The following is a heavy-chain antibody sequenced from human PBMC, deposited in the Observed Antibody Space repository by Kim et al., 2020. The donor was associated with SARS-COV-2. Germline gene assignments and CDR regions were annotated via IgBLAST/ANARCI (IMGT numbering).Heavy chain of an antibody. Sequence: GESLKISCKGSGYSFTSYWIRWVRQMPGKGLEWMGRIDPSDSYTNYSPSFQGHVTISADKSISTAYLQWSSLKASDTAMYYCAGAVAGTFYFDYWCQGTLVTVSS. V-gene: IGHV5-10-1*01. D-gene: IGHD6-19*01. CDR1: GYSFTSYW. CDR3: AGAVAGTFYFDY. CDR2: IDPSDSYT. J-gene: IGHJ4*02.